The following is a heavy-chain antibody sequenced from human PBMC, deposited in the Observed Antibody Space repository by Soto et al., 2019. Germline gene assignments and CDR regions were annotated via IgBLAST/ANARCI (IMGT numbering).Heavy chain of an antibody. V-gene: IGHV1-18*01. CDR2: LSGYNGNT. D-gene: IGHD3-9*01. J-gene: IGHJ4*02. CDR1: GYSFTNYG. Sequence: ASVKVSCKASGYSFTNYGLNWVRQAPGQGLEWMGWLSGYNGNTEYAQNFQGRVTIFTDTSTTTAYMELRSLRSDDTAVYYCVRGCDILTDYCGGLDYWGQGTLVTVSS. CDR3: VRGCDILTDYCGGLDY.